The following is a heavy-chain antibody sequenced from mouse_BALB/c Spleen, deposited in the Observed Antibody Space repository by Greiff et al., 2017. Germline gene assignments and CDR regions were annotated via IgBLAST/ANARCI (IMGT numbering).Heavy chain of an antibody. CDR2: ISYSGST. J-gene: IGHJ1*01. V-gene: IGHV3-2*02. Sequence: ESGPGLVKPSQSLSLTCTVTGYSITSDYAWNWIRQFPGNKLEWMGYISYSGSTSYNPSLKSRISITRDTSKNQFFLQLNSVTTEDTATYYCARGGYYNGWYFDVWGAGTTVTGSS. D-gene: IGHD1-1*01. CDR3: ARGGYYNGWYFDV. CDR1: GYSITSDYA.